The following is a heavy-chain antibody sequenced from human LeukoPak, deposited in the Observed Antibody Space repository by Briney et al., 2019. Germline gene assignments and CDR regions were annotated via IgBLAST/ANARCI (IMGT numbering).Heavy chain of an antibody. CDR3: GGEIHCHYRWFGP. CDR2: TYYRSKWYN. V-gene: IGHV6-1*01. CDR1: GDSFTGYSAA. Sequence: SQTLSLTCATSGDSFTGYSAAWNWIRQSPSRGLEWLGRTYYRSKWYNDYAVSVKGRITINPDTSKNQFSLQLNSVTPEDTAVYYCGGEIHCHYRWFGPWGQVTLVTVSS. J-gene: IGHJ5*02. D-gene: IGHD4-11*01.